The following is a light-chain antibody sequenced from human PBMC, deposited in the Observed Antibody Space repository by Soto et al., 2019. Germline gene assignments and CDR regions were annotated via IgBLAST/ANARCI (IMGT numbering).Light chain of an antibody. CDR1: QSVRNNS. CDR3: HQYGYGVDT. V-gene: IGKV3-20*01. J-gene: IGKJ2*01. CDR2: GAS. Sequence: EIVLTQSPGTLSLSPGERATLSCRASQSVRNNSLAWYQQQPGQAPRLLIFGASSRATVIPDRFSGSWSGTDFTLTISRLEPEDSAVYFCHQYGYGVDTFGQGTQLEIK.